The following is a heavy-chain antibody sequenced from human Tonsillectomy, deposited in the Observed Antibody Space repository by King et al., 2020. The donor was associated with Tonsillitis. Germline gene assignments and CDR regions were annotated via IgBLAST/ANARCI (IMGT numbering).Heavy chain of an antibody. J-gene: IGHJ6*03. Sequence: QLQESGPGLVKPSGTLSLTCAVSGVSIGSSNWWSWVRQPPGKGLEWIGEIYHSGNTNYNPSLKSRVTISVDKSKNQFSLNLSSATAADTALYFCARCIAAAGRYYYYMDVWGKGTTVTVSS. D-gene: IGHD6-13*01. CDR1: GVSIGSSNW. V-gene: IGHV4-4*02. CDR3: ARCIAAAGRYYYYMDV. CDR2: IYHSGNT.